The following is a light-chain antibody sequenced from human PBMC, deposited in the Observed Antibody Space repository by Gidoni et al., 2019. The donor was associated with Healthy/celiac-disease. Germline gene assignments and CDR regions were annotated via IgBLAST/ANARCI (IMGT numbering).Light chain of an antibody. Sequence: EFVLTQSSGTLSLSPGERATLSCRASQNISSSYLAGYQQKPGQAPRLLIFGASSRATAIPDRFSSSGSATDFTLTISRLEPEDYAVYYCQQYGSSRTYTFGQGTKLEIK. CDR3: QQYGSSRTYT. V-gene: IGKV3-20*01. CDR1: QNISSSY. CDR2: GAS. J-gene: IGKJ2*01.